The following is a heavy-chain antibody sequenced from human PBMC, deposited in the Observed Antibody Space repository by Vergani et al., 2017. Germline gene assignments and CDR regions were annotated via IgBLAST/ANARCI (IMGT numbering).Heavy chain of an antibody. CDR3: ARKYSGYDFHPLDY. D-gene: IGHD5-12*01. CDR2: IIPILGIA. J-gene: IGHJ4*02. V-gene: IGHV1-69*09. Sequence: QVQLVQSGAEVKKPGASVKVSCKASGYTFTGYYMHWVRQAPGQGLEWMRRIIPILGIANYAQKFQGRVTITADKSTSTAYMELSSLRSEDTAVYYCARKYSGYDFHPLDYWGQGTLVTVSS. CDR1: GYTFTGYY.